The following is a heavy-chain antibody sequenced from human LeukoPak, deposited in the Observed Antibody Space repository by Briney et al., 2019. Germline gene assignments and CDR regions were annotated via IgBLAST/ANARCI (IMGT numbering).Heavy chain of an antibody. CDR2: IIPIFGTA. CDR3: ARERYSSGSFDY. V-gene: IGHV1-69*13. J-gene: IGHJ4*02. D-gene: IGHD6-19*01. CDR1: GGTFSSYA. Sequence: ASVKVSCKASGGTFSSYAISWVRQAPGQGLEWMGGIIPIFGTANYAQKFQGRVTITADESTSTAYMELSSLRSEDTAVYYCARERYSSGSFDYWGQGTLVTVSS.